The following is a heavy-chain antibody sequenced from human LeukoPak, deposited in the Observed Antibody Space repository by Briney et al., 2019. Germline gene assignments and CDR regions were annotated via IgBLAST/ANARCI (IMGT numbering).Heavy chain of an antibody. V-gene: IGHV3-48*03. Sequence: AGGFLRLSCAASGFTFSSYEMNWVRQAPGKGLEWVSYISSSGTTIYYADSVKGRFTISRDNAKNSLYLQMNSLRAEDTAVYYCARGREGYSYVYECWGQGTLVTVSS. CDR1: GFTFSSYE. CDR3: ARGREGYSYVYEC. CDR2: ISSSGTTI. J-gene: IGHJ4*02. D-gene: IGHD5-18*01.